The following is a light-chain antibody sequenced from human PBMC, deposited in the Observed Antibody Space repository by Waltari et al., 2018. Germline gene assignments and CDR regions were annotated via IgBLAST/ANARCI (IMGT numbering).Light chain of an antibody. V-gene: IGKV3-15*01. J-gene: IGKJ5*01. Sequence: TQSPATLSVSPGERATLSCRASQSVSSNLAWYQQKPGQAPRLLIYGASTRATGIPARFSGSGSGTEFTLTISSMQSEDFAVYYCQQYNNWPITFGQGTRLEIK. CDR1: QSVSSN. CDR3: QQYNNWPIT. CDR2: GAS.